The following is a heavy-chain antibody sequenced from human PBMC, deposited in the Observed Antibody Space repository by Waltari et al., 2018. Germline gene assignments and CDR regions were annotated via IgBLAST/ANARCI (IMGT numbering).Heavy chain of an antibody. CDR2: INHSGST. CDR3: ARGLESEYNWFDP. CDR1: GGSFSGYY. J-gene: IGHJ5*02. V-gene: IGHV4-34*01. Sequence: QVQLQQWGAGLLKPSETLSLTCAVYGGSFSGYYWSWIRQPPGKGLEWIGEINHSGSTNYNPSLKSRVTISVDKSKNQFSLKLSSVTAADTAVYYCARGLESEYNWFDPWGQGTLVTVSS.